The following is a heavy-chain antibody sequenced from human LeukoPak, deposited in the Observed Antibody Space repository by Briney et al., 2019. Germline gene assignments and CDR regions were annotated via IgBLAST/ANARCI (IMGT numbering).Heavy chain of an antibody. Sequence: SETLSLTCAVYGGSFSGYYWSWIRQPPGKGLEWIGEINHSGSTNYNPSLKSRVTISVDTSKNQFSLKLSSVTAADTAVYYCASFTVTTVDYWGQGTLVTVSS. CDR3: ASFTVTTVDY. V-gene: IGHV4-34*01. D-gene: IGHD4-17*01. CDR1: GGSFSGYY. J-gene: IGHJ4*02. CDR2: INHSGST.